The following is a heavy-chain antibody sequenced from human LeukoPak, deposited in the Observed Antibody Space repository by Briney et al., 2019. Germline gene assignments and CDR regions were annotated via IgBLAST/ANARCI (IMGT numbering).Heavy chain of an antibody. D-gene: IGHD6-19*01. V-gene: IGHV4-59*01. CDR3: ARGGGPGIAVARSFDY. CDR1: GGSISSYY. J-gene: IGHJ4*02. Sequence: PSETLSLTCTASGGSISSYYWSWIRQPPGKGLEWIGYIYYSGSTNYNPSLKSRVTISVDTSKNQFSLKLSSVTAADTAVYYCARGGGPGIAVARSFDYWGQGTLVTVSS. CDR2: IYYSGST.